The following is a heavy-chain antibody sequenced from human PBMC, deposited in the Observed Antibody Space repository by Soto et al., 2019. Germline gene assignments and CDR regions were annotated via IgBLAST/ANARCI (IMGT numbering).Heavy chain of an antibody. CDR3: AKVYYNFWSGSWFDP. J-gene: IGHJ5*02. D-gene: IGHD3-3*01. V-gene: IGHV1-8*01. CDR1: GYTFTSYD. Sequence: ASVKVSCKASGYTFTSYDINWVRQATGQGLEWMGWMNPNSGNTGYAQKFQGRVTMTRNTSISTAYMELSSLRSEDTAVYYCAKVYYNFWSGSWFDPWGQGTLVTAPQ. CDR2: MNPNSGNT.